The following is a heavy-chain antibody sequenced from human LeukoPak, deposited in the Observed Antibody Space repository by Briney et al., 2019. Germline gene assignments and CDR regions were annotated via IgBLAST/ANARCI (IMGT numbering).Heavy chain of an antibody. CDR3: ASVKKYILGAFDI. D-gene: IGHD5-18*01. CDR2: LNPNSGGT. Sequence: AAVKVSCKASGYTFTGNYMHWGRQAPGQGLEWMGWLNPNSGGTNYAQKFQGRVTMTRDTSISTAYMELSRLRSDDTAVYYCASVKKYILGAFDIWGQGTMVTVSS. V-gene: IGHV1-2*02. J-gene: IGHJ3*02. CDR1: GYTFTGNY.